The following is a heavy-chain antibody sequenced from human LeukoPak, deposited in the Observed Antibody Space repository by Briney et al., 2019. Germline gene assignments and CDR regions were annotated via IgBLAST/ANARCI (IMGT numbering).Heavy chain of an antibody. Sequence: LSLTCAVSGGSISSGGYSWSWIRQPPGKGLEWVANIKKDGSEKYYVDSVKGRFTISRDNAKNSLYLQMNSLRAEDTAVYYCARDLYRIVVVPHYFDYWGQGTLVTVSS. V-gene: IGHV3-7*01. D-gene: IGHD3-22*01. J-gene: IGHJ4*02. CDR2: IKKDGSEK. CDR1: GGSISSGGYS. CDR3: ARDLYRIVVVPHYFDY.